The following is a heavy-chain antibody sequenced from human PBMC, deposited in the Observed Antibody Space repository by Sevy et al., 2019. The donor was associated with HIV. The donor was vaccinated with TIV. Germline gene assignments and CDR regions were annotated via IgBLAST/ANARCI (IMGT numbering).Heavy chain of an antibody. J-gene: IGHJ4*02. D-gene: IGHD2-8*01. Sequence: GGSLRLSCEASGFTFSKYSMSWVRQAPEKGLEWVSTFSFGCGRINYADSVKGRFTISRDDSKNTLYLQMNSLRAEDTAVYYCAREGCTKPHDYWGQGTLVTISS. V-gene: IGHV3-23*01. CDR1: GFTFSKYS. CDR3: AREGCTKPHDY. CDR2: FSFGCGRI.